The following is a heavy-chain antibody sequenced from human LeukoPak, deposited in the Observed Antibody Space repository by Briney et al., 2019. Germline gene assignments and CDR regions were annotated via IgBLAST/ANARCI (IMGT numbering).Heavy chain of an antibody. CDR1: GFTFSSHG. V-gene: IGHV3-23*01. CDR3: AKPYYDILTGYFLLFDY. Sequence: PGGSLRLSCAASGFTFSSHGMSWVRQAPGKGLEWVSAISGSGGSTYYADSVKGRFTISRDNSKNTLYLQMNSLRAEDTAVYYCAKPYYDILTGYFLLFDYWGQGTLVTVSS. J-gene: IGHJ4*02. CDR2: ISGSGGST. D-gene: IGHD3-9*01.